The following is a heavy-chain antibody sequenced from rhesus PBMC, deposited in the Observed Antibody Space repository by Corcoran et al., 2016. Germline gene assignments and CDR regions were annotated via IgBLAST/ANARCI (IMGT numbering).Heavy chain of an antibody. CDR1: DGSISSSY. D-gene: IGHD3-3*01. Sequence: QLQLQESGPGLVKPSETLSVTCAVSDGSISSSYWSWIRQAPGKGLGWIRYIYGSGSSTNYNPSLKSRVTLSVDTSKNQLSLKLSSVTTADTAVYYCARDYNVWTGYYTGDAFDFWGQGLRVTVSS. J-gene: IGHJ3*01. CDR3: ARDYNVWTGYYTGDAFDF. CDR2: IYGSGSST. V-gene: IGHV4-169*02.